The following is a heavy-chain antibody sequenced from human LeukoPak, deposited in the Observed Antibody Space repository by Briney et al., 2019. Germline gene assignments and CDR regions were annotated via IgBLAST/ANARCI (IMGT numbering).Heavy chain of an antibody. Sequence: GESLRISCKGSGYSFTSYWISWVRQMPGKGLEWMGIIYPGDSETRYSPSFQGQVTISADKSITTAYLQWTSLKTSDTAIYYCARGWNYFDYWGQGALVTVSS. CDR2: IYPGDSET. D-gene: IGHD6-19*01. CDR1: GYSFTSYW. J-gene: IGHJ4*02. CDR3: ARGWNYFDY. V-gene: IGHV5-51*01.